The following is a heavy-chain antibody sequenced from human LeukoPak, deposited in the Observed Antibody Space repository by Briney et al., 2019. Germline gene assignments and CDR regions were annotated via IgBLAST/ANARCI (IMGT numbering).Heavy chain of an antibody. Sequence: ASVKVSCKASGYTFTSYYMHWVRQAPGQGLEWMGIINPSGGSTSYAQKFQGRATMTRDTSTSTVYMELRSLRSDDTAVYYCARDRTGTTLFYWGQGTLVTVSS. CDR3: ARDRTGTTLFY. V-gene: IGHV1-46*01. CDR1: GYTFTSYY. CDR2: INPSGGST. D-gene: IGHD1-1*01. J-gene: IGHJ4*02.